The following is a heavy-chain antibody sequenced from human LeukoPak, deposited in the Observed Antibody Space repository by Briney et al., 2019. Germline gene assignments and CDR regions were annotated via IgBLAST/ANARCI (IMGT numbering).Heavy chain of an antibody. CDR2: ISHDGNIK. CDR1: GSTFSSYT. Sequence: PGGSLRLSCTASGSTFSSYTMHWVRRAPGKGLEWVAVISHDGNIKYHADSMKDRFTIPRDNSKNTLYLQMNSLRAEDTAVYYCARGGSYLSAFDIWGQGTMVTVSS. D-gene: IGHD1-26*01. V-gene: IGHV3-30*14. J-gene: IGHJ3*02. CDR3: ARGGSYLSAFDI.